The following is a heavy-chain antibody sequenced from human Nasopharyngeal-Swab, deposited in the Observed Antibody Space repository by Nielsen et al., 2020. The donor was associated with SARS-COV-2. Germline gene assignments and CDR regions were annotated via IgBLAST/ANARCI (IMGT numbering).Heavy chain of an antibody. CDR3: ARRPYSSSFFWFDP. D-gene: IGHD6-13*01. CDR2: ISGSGGST. CDR1: GFTFSSYA. J-gene: IGHJ5*02. Sequence: GESLKISCAASGFTFSSYAMSWVRQAPGKGLEGVSAISGSGGSTYYADSVKGRFTISRDNSKNTLYLQMNSLRAEDTAVYYCARRPYSSSFFWFDPWGQGTLVTVSS. V-gene: IGHV3-23*01.